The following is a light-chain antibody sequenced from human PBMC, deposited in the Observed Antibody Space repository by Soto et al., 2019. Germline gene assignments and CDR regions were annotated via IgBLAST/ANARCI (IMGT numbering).Light chain of an antibody. V-gene: IGKV2-40*01. CDR2: TLS. CDR1: QSLLDSSDGDTY. Sequence: DIVLTQTPLSQPVTPGESASISCKSSQSLLDSSDGDTYLDWYLQKPGQSPHLLIYTLSSRASGVPDRFSGSGSGRDFTLKISRVEAEDVGVYYCMQRLEFPYTFGQGTKLEI. CDR3: MQRLEFPYT. J-gene: IGKJ2*01.